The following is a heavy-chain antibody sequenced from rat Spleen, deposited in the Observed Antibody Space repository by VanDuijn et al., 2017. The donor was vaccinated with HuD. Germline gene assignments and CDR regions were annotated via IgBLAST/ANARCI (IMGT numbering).Heavy chain of an antibody. Sequence: EVQLVESGGGLVQPGRSLKLSCVASGFTFSNYGMSWIRQAPGKGLEWVAYISSNSGTIYYADTVKGRFTISRDNAKSTLYLQMDSLRSEDTATYYRGRGDLGDGSYWRDYWGQGVMVTVSS. CDR1: GFTFSNYG. D-gene: IGHD1-12*02. CDR3: GRGDLGDGSYWRDY. CDR2: ISSNSGTI. J-gene: IGHJ2*01. V-gene: IGHV5-34*01.